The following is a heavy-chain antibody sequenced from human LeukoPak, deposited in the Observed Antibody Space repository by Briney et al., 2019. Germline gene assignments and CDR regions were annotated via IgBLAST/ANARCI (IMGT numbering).Heavy chain of an antibody. CDR3: ARFNYYDSGGYYY. Sequence: PGGSLRLSCAASGFTVSSNYMSWVRQAPGKGLEWVSVIYSGGSTYYADSVKGRFTISRDNSKNTLYLQMNSLRAEDTAVYYCARFNYYDSGGYYYWGQGTLVTVSS. CDR2: IYSGGST. D-gene: IGHD3-22*01. J-gene: IGHJ4*02. V-gene: IGHV3-53*01. CDR1: GFTVSSNY.